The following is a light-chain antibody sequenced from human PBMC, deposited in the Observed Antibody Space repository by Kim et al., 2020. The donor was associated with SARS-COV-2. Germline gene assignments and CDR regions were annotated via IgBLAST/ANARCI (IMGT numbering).Light chain of an antibody. CDR2: KTS. Sequence: DIQMTQSPSTLSASVGDRVTITCRASQNINRWLAWYQHKPGKAPNLLISKTSTLESGVPSRFSGSGSGTEFTLTISSLQPDDFATYYCQQYKTYWTFGQGTKVDIK. CDR1: QNINRW. CDR3: QQYKTYWT. J-gene: IGKJ1*01. V-gene: IGKV1-5*03.